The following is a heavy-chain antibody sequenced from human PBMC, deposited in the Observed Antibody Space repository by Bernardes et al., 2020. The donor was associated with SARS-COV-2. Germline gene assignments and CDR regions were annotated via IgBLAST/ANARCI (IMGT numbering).Heavy chain of an antibody. D-gene: IGHD6-19*01. CDR1: GFTFSSYW. V-gene: IGHV3-7*01. J-gene: IGHJ6*02. Sequence: GGSLRLSCAASGFTFSSYWMSWVRKAPGKGLEWVANIKQDGSEKYYVDSVKGRFTISRDNAKNSLYLQMNSLRAEDTAVYYCARDGIAVAGSYYYYGMDVWGQGTTVTVSS. CDR2: IKQDGSEK. CDR3: ARDGIAVAGSYYYYGMDV.